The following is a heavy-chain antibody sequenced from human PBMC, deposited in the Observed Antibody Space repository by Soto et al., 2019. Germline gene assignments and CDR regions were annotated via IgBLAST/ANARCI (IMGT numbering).Heavy chain of an antibody. V-gene: IGHV1-69*06. CDR3: ARLYCSCGSCYGLFDY. Sequence: QVQLVQSGAEVKKPGSSVKVSCKASGGTFSSYAISWVRQAPGQGLEWMGGIIPIFGTANYAQKFQGRVTITADKSTSTAYMELSSLRSEDTAVYYCARLYCSCGSCYGLFDYWGQGTLVTVSS. D-gene: IGHD2-15*01. J-gene: IGHJ4*02. CDR2: IIPIFGTA. CDR1: GGTFSSYA.